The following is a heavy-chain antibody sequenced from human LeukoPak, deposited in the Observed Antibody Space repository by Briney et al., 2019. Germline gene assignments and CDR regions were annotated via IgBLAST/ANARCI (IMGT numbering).Heavy chain of an antibody. CDR2: IYTSGST. Sequence: SETLSLTCTVSGDSISSASYSWSWIRQPAGKGLEWIGRIYTSGSTNYNPSLKSRVTISVDTSKNHFSLRLSSVTAADTAVYYCARSHSSSSVLSYYYFYMDVWGKGTTVTVSS. CDR3: ARSHSSSSVLSYYYFYMDV. CDR1: GDSISSASYS. V-gene: IGHV4-61*02. D-gene: IGHD6-13*01. J-gene: IGHJ6*03.